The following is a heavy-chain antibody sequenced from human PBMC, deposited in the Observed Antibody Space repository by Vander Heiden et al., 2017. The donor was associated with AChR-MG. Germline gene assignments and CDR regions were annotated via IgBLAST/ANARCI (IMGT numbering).Heavy chain of an antibody. Sequence: EVQLVESGGGLVKPGESLRLSCAAAGFIFRSYRMHWVRQAPGKGLGWVSSTGPRGYYINHADSVKGRFTISRDNAKDSLYLQMNSLRAEDTAVYYCARHLPCSTSSCPNPHLDYWGQGTLVTVSS. CDR2: TGPRGYYI. D-gene: IGHD2-2*01. J-gene: IGHJ4*02. CDR1: GFIFRSYR. V-gene: IGHV3-21*01. CDR3: ARHLPCSTSSCPNPHLDY.